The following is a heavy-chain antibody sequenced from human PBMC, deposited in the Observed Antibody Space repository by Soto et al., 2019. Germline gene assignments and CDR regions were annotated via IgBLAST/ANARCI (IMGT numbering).Heavy chain of an antibody. Sequence: EVQLVESGGGLVQPGGSLRLSCAASGFTFSNYNMNWVRQAPGKGLEWVSYISSSSSSIYYADSVKGRFTISRDNAKNSLYLQMNSLIDEDTAVYYCANSGNYYMGYWGQGTLVTVSS. CDR2: ISSSSSSI. CDR3: ANSGNYYMGY. D-gene: IGHD1-26*01. V-gene: IGHV3-48*02. J-gene: IGHJ4*02. CDR1: GFTFSNYN.